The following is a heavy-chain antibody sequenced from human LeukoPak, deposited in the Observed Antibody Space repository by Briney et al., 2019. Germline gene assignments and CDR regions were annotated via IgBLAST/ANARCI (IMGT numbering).Heavy chain of an antibody. Sequence: TGGSLRLSCKGSGXSFTTYWIGWVRQMPGKGLEWVGIIYPGDSDTTYSPSFQGQVTISADKSVSTAYLQWSSLKASDTAMYYCARLHYSDSSGYYSAFGYWGQGTLVTVSS. V-gene: IGHV5-51*01. CDR2: IYPGDSDT. D-gene: IGHD3-22*01. J-gene: IGHJ4*02. CDR1: GXSFTTYW. CDR3: ARLHYSDSSGYYSAFGY.